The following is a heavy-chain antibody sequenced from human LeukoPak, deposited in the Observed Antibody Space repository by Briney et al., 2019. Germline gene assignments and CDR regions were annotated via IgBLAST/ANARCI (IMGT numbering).Heavy chain of an antibody. Sequence: ASVKVSCKASGYTFTSYYMHWVRQAPGQGLEWMGIINPSGGSTSYAQKFQGRVAMTRDTSTSTVYMELSSLISEDTAVYYCARDLNSRDYDFWSGYYGVFDYWGQGTLVTVSS. CDR3: ARDLNSRDYDFWSGYYGVFDY. J-gene: IGHJ4*02. CDR1: GYTFTSYY. D-gene: IGHD3-3*01. V-gene: IGHV1-46*03. CDR2: INPSGGST.